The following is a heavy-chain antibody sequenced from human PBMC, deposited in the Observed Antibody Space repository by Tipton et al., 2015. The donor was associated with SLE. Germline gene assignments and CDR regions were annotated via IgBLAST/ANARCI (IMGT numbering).Heavy chain of an antibody. CDR1: GYTFTSYG. Sequence: QSGPEVKKPGASVKVSCKASGYTFTSYGISWVRQAPGQGLEWMGWINTNTGNPTYAQGFTGRFVFSLDTSVSTAYLQISSLKAEDTAVYYCARVGDWLPRDAFDIWGQGTMVTVSS. D-gene: IGHD3/OR15-3a*01. V-gene: IGHV7-4-1*02. CDR2: INTNTGNP. J-gene: IGHJ3*02. CDR3: ARVGDWLPRDAFDI.